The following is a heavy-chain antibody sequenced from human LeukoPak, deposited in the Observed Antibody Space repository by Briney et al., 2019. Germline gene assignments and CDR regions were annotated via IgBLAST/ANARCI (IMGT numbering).Heavy chain of an antibody. CDR2: IYHSGSN. V-gene: IGHV4-38-2*02. CDR1: GYSISSSYY. J-gene: IGHJ6*03. Sequence: SETLSLTCSVSGYSISSSYYWGWIRQPPGKGLEWLGTIYHSGSNYYNPSLKSRVTISLDTSKNQFSLKLSSVTAADTAVYYCARVSYYYYMDVWGKGTTVTVSS. CDR3: ARVSYYYYMDV.